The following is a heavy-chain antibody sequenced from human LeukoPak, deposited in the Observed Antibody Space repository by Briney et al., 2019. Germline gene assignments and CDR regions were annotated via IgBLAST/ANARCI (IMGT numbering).Heavy chain of an antibody. Sequence: GGSLRLSCAASGFTFSSYAMHWVRQAPGKGLEWVAVISYDGSNKYYADSVKGRFTISRDNSKNTLYLQMNSLRAEDTAVYYCASPLVDTAMVPDAFDIWGQGTMVTVSS. CDR2: ISYDGSNK. V-gene: IGHV3-30-3*01. J-gene: IGHJ3*02. CDR1: GFTFSSYA. D-gene: IGHD5-18*01. CDR3: ASPLVDTAMVPDAFDI.